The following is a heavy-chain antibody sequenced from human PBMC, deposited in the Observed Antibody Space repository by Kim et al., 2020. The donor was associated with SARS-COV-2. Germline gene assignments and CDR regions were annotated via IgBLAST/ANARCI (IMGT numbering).Heavy chain of an antibody. CDR3: ARGAYYYDSSGYYIHYFDY. V-gene: IGHV4-30-2*01. J-gene: IGHJ4*02. D-gene: IGHD3-22*01. CDR2: IYHSGST. Sequence: SETLSLTCAVSGGSISSGGYSWSWIRQPPGKGLEWIGYIYHSGSTYYNPSLKSRVTISVDRSKNQFSLKLSSVTAADTAVYYCARGAYYYDSSGYYIHYFDYWGQGTLVTVSS. CDR1: GGSISSGGYS.